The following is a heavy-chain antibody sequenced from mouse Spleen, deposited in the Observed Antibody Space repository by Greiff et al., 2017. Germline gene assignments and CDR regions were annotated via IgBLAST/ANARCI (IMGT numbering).Heavy chain of an antibody. Sequence: EVHLVESGGGLVKLGGSLKLSCAASGFTFSSYAMSWVRQTPEKRLEWVATISSGGGNTYYPDSVKGRFTISRDNAKNTLYLQMSSLKSEDTAMYYCARHDGSTFAYWGQGTLVTVSA. V-gene: IGHV5-9-3*01. D-gene: IGHD2-3*01. CDR2: ISSGGGNT. J-gene: IGHJ3*01. CDR1: GFTFSSYA. CDR3: ARHDGSTFAY.